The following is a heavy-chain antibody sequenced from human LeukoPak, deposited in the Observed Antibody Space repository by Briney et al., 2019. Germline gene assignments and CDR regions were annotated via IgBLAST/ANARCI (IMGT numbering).Heavy chain of an antibody. CDR2: ISSSGSTV. J-gene: IGHJ3*02. Sequence: GGSLRLSCAASGFTFSDYYMSWIRQAPGKGLEWVSYISSSGSTVYYADSVKGRFTISRDNAKNSLYLQMNSLRAEDTAVYYCARGGFFIAARPHDAFDIWGQGTMVTVSS. CDR3: ARGGFFIAARPHDAFDI. V-gene: IGHV3-11*01. CDR1: GFTFSDYY. D-gene: IGHD6-6*01.